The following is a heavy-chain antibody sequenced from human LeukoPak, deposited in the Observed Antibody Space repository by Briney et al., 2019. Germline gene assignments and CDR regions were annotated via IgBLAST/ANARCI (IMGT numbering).Heavy chain of an antibody. V-gene: IGHV4-59*08. J-gene: IGHJ4*02. CDR1: GCSISSYY. D-gene: IGHD1-26*01. CDR3: ARLMVGAPLIFDY. CDR2: IYYSGST. Sequence: SETLSLTCTVSGCSISSYYWSWIRQPPGKGLEWIGYIYYSGSTNYNPSLKSRVTISVDTSRNQFSLKLSSVTAADTAVYYCARLMVGAPLIFDYWGQGTLVTVSS.